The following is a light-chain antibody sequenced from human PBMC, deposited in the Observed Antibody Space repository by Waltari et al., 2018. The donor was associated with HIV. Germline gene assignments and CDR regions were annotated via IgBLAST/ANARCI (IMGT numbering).Light chain of an antibody. V-gene: IGKV4-1*01. J-gene: IGKJ4*01. CDR2: WAS. CDR3: QQYYTTPLT. Sequence: DIVMTQSPASVDVSLGERATINCRSSTSGLKSSTYRNYLAWYQQKPGQPPTLLFYWASTRESGVPDRFSGSGSGTDFTLTISSLQAEDVAVYYCQQYYTTPLTFGGGTKVEIK. CDR1: TSGLKSSTYRNY.